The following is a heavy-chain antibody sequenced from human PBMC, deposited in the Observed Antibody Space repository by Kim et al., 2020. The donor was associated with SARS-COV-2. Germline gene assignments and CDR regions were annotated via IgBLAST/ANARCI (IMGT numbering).Heavy chain of an antibody. J-gene: IGHJ4*02. V-gene: IGHV3-48*03. Sequence: WGSLRLSCAASGFTFSSYEMNWVRQAPGKGLEWVSYISSRNFTIYYADSVKGRFTISRDNAKNSLYLQMSSLRADDTAVYYCARGPGAVYDGYFDYWGQGTLVTVSS. CDR1: GFTFSSYE. CDR2: ISSRNFTI. CDR3: ARGPGAVYDGYFDY. D-gene: IGHD2-8*01.